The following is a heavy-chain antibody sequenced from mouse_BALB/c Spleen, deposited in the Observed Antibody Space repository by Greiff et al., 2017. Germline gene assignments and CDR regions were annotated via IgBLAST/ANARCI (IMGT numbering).Heavy chain of an antibody. V-gene: IGHV14-3*02. J-gene: IGHJ4*01. Sequence: VQLQQSGPELVKPGASVKLSCTASGFNFKDTYMHWVKQRPEQGLEWIGRIDPANGISKYDPKFQGKATITADTSSNTAYLQLSSLTSEDTAVYYYASLDEYYAIDYWGQGTTVTVSS. CDR1: GFNFKDTY. CDR3: ASLDEYYAIDY. CDR2: IDPANGIS.